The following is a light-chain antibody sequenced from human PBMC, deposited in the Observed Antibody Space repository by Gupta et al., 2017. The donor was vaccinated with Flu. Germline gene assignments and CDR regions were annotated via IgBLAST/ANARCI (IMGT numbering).Light chain of an antibody. CDR3: QQYYNTPVT. V-gene: IGKV4-1*01. J-gene: IGKJ4*01. CDR2: WAS. Sequence: SLGERATINYKSSQSVLYNSNNKDYLAWYQQRPGQPPKLLIYWASTRESGVPDRFSGSGSGTDFTLTISSLQAEDVAVYYCQQYYNTPVTFGGGTKVEIK. CDR1: QSVLYNSNNKDY.